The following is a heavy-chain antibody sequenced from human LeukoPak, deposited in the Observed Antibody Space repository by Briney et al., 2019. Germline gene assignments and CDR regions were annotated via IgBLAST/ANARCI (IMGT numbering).Heavy chain of an antibody. D-gene: IGHD6-13*01. CDR1: GGSISSGNYY. V-gene: IGHV4-61*02. J-gene: IGHJ4*02. CDR2: IYTSGST. Sequence: SQTLSLTCTVSGGSISSGNYYWTWIRQPAGKGLEWIGRIYTSGSTEYNPSLQSRVTISVDTSKNQFSLKLSSVTAADTAVYYCATNFLSLYSSPIDYWGQGTLVTVSS. CDR3: ATNFLSLYSSPIDY.